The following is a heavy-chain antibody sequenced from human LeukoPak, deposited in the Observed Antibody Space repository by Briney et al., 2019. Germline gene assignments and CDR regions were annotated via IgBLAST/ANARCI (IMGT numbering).Heavy chain of an antibody. CDR3: ARDGGYCASTSCYAKD. Sequence: ASVKVSCKASGYTFTGYYVHWLRQAPGQGPEWMGWINPSSGDTNSAQKFQGRVTMTRDTSISTAYMELSRLRSDDTAVYYCARDGGYCASTSCYAKDWGQGTLVTVSS. J-gene: IGHJ4*02. CDR2: INPSSGDT. D-gene: IGHD2-2*01. CDR1: GYTFTGYY. V-gene: IGHV1-2*02.